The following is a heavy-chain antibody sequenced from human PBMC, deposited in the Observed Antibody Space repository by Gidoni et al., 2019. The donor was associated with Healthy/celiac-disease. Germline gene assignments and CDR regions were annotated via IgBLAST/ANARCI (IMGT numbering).Heavy chain of an antibody. CDR3: ARRQQGNWFDP. CDR2: IYYSGST. V-gene: IGHV4-39*01. J-gene: IGHJ5*02. CDR1: GGSISSSSYY. Sequence: QLQLQESGPGLVKPSETLSLTCTVSGGSISSSSYYWGWIRQPPGKGLEWIGSIYYSGSTYYNPSLKSRVTISVDTSKNQFSLKLSSVTAADTAVYYCARRQQGNWFDPWGQGTLVTVSS.